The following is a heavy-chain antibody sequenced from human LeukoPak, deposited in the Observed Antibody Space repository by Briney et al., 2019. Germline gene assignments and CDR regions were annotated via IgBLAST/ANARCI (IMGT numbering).Heavy chain of an antibody. V-gene: IGHV1-8*02. D-gene: IGHD2-21*02. CDR3: ARDGTYCGGDCYSNWFDP. J-gene: IGHJ5*02. CDR2: MNPNSGNT. CDR1: GYTFTSYD. Sequence: ASVKVSCKASGYTFTSYDINWVRQATGQGLEWMGWMNPNSGNTGYAQKFQGRVTMTRDTSISTAYMELSRLRSDDTAVYYCARDGTYCGGDCYSNWFDPWGQGTLVTVSS.